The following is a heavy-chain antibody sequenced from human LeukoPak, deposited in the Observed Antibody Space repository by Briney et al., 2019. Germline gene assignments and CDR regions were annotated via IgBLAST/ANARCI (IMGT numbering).Heavy chain of an antibody. CDR1: GYIFTTYW. J-gene: IGHJ4*02. Sequence: GESLKISCKGSGYIFTTYWIAWVRQMPGKGLEWMGLIYPGDSDTRYSPSFQGHVTISADKSISTAYLQWSSLEASDTAMYYCARHGGSYDYDSWGQGTLVTVSS. V-gene: IGHV5-51*01. D-gene: IGHD5-12*01. CDR2: IYPGDSDT. CDR3: ARHGGSYDYDS.